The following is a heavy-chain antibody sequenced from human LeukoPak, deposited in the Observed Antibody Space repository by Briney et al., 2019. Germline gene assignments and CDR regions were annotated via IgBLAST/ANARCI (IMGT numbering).Heavy chain of an antibody. V-gene: IGHV5-51*01. CDR2: IYPGDSDT. J-gene: IGHJ4*02. D-gene: IGHD4-17*01. CDR1: GYSFTSYW. Sequence: GESLKISCKGSGYSFTSYWIGWVRQMPGKGLEWMGIIYPGDSDTRYSPSFQGQVTISADKSISTAYLQWSSLKASDTAMYYCARQRSVYGDYVAHWGQGTLVTVSS. CDR3: ARQRSVYGDYVAH.